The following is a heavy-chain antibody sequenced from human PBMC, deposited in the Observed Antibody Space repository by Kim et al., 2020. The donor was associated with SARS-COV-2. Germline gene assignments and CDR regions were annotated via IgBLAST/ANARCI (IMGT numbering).Heavy chain of an antibody. CDR3: ANTALDYVGIWAYYYYGMDV. D-gene: IGHD4-17*01. CDR1: GFTFSSYG. Sequence: GGSLRLSCAASGFTFSSYGMHWVRQAPGKGLEWVAVISYDGSNKYYADSVKGRFTISRDNSKNTLYLQMNSLRAEDTAVYYCANTALDYVGIWAYYYYGMDVWGQGTTVTVSS. CDR2: ISYDGSNK. J-gene: IGHJ6*02. V-gene: IGHV3-30*18.